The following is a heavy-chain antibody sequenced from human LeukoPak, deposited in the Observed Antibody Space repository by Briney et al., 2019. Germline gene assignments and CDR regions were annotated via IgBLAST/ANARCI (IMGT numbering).Heavy chain of an antibody. J-gene: IGHJ6*03. D-gene: IGHD6-6*01. V-gene: IGHV3-74*01. CDR1: GFTFSSYW. Sequence: GGSLRLSCAASGFTFSSYWMHWVRQAPGKGLVWVSRINSDGSSISYADSVKGRFTISRDNAKNTLYLQMNSLRAEDTAVYYCARTPESSINYMDVWGKGTTVTVSS. CDR2: INSDGSSI. CDR3: ARTPESSINYMDV.